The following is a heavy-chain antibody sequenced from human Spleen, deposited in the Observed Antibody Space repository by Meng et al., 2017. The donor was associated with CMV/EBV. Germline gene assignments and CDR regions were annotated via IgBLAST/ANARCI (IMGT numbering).Heavy chain of an antibody. CDR3: ARGGEVVPAALPDR. CDR1: GFTFSSYA. D-gene: IGHD2-2*01. J-gene: IGHJ4*02. V-gene: IGHV3-30-3*01. CDR2: ISYDGSNK. Sequence: VQLVEAGGGLVKPGGSLRLSCAASGFTFSSYAMHWVRQASGKGLEWVAVISYDGSNKYYADSVKGRFTISRDNSKNTLYLQMNSLRAEDTAVYYCARGGEVVPAALPDRWGQGTLVTVSS.